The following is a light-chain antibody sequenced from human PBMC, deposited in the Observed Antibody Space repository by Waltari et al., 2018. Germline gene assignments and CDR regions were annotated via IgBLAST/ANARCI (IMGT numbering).Light chain of an antibody. V-gene: IGLV2-14*01. CDR2: EVS. CDR3: SSYTRSMVWV. Sequence: QSALTQPASVSGSPGQSITISCTGTSSDVGGYNYVPWYQQHPGKAPKLMIYEVSYRPSGVSNRFSGSKSGNTASLSISGLQAEDEAEYYCSSYTRSMVWVFGGGTKLTVL. CDR1: SSDVGGYNY. J-gene: IGLJ3*02.